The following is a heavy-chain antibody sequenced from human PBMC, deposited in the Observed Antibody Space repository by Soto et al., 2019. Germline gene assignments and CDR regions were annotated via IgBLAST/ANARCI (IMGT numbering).Heavy chain of an antibody. CDR2: ISGRGDNT. Sequence: VQLLDSGGGLVQPGGSLRLSCAASGFIFSNYVMSWVRQTPGKGLEWVSGISGRGDNTYYADSVKGRFTVSRDNSKNTLYLQMDSLRAADTAVYYCAKTPLRVGPIDYWGQGTLVTVSS. D-gene: IGHD2-15*01. V-gene: IGHV3-23*01. CDR3: AKTPLRVGPIDY. J-gene: IGHJ4*02. CDR1: GFIFSNYV.